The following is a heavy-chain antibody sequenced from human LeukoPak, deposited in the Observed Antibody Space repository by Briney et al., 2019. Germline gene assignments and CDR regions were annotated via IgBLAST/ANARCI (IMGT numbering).Heavy chain of an antibody. Sequence: PGGSLRLSCAASGFTFSSYAMSWVRQAPGKGLEWVSAISGSGGSTYYADSVKGRFTISRDNSKNTLYLQMNSLRAEDTAVYYCAKFQWLVLPYYYYGMDVWGQGTTVTVSS. CDR2: ISGSGGST. D-gene: IGHD6-19*01. J-gene: IGHJ6*02. V-gene: IGHV3-23*01. CDR1: GFTFSSYA. CDR3: AKFQWLVLPYYYYGMDV.